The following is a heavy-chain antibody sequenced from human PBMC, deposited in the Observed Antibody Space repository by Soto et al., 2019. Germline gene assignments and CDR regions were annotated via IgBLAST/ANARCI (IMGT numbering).Heavy chain of an antibody. V-gene: IGHV3-13*01. CDR2: IGIAGDA. CDR3: ARGLYYYDSSGYYYFDY. Sequence: GGSLRLSCAAFGFTFSNNDMHWVRQATGKGLEWVSAIGIAGDAHYRDSVKGRFTISRENAKNSLYLQMNSLRAGDTAVYYCARGLYYYDSSGYYYFDYWGQGTLVTVS. D-gene: IGHD3-22*01. J-gene: IGHJ4*02. CDR1: GFTFSNND.